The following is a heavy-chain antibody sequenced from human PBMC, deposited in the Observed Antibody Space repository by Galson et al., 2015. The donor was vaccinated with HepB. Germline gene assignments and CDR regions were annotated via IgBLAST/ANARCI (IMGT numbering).Heavy chain of an antibody. Sequence: SVKVSCKASGYTFTSYDINWVRQATGQGLEWMGWMNPNSGNTGYAQKFQGRVTMTRNTSISTAYMELSSLRSEDTAVYYCASLRDGYNYSFDYWGQGTLVTVSS. J-gene: IGHJ4*02. D-gene: IGHD5-24*01. CDR1: GYTFTSYD. CDR3: ASLRDGYNYSFDY. CDR2: MNPNSGNT. V-gene: IGHV1-8*01.